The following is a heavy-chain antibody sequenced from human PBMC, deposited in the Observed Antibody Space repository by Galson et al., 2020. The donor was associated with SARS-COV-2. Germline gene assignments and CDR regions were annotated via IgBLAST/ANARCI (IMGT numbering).Heavy chain of an antibody. J-gene: IGHJ4*02. CDR2: IYSNGDT. V-gene: IGHV3-66*01. CDR3: ARNQVVTPLGY. D-gene: IGHD2-21*02. Sequence: LRLSCAASGVTVYNNYMSWVRHAPGKGLECVSIIYSNGDTYYADSVKGRFIVSRDRSKNTLFLQMTSLRAEDTAIYYCARNQVVTPLGYWGQGTLVTVSS. CDR1: GVTVYNNY.